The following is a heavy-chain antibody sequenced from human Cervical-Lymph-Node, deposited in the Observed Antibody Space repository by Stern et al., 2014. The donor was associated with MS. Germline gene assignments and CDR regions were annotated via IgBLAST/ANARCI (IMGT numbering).Heavy chain of an antibody. Sequence: DQLVQSGAEVKKPGSSVKVSCKASGGTFSSYAISWVRQAPGQGLEWMGGIIRIFGTANYAQKFQGRVTITADESTSTAYMELSSLRSEDTAVYYCARRGVRANPYYYGMDVWGQGTTVTVSS. D-gene: IGHD3-10*01. CDR2: IIRIFGTA. J-gene: IGHJ6*02. CDR1: GGTFSSYA. V-gene: IGHV1-69*12. CDR3: ARRGVRANPYYYGMDV.